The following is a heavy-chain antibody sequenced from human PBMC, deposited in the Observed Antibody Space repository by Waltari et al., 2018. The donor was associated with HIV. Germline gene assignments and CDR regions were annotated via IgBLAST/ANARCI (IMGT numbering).Heavy chain of an antibody. CDR1: GGSFSGYY. J-gene: IGHJ5*02. CDR2: INHSGST. Sequence: QVQLQQWGAGLLKPSETLSLTCAVYGGSFSGYYWSWIRQPPGKGLEWIGEINHSGSTNYNPSLKSRVTISVDTSKNQFSLKLSSVTAADTAVYYCASAAAQYYDFWSGYRRGPHWFDPWGQGTLVTVSS. D-gene: IGHD3-3*01. CDR3: ASAAAQYYDFWSGYRRGPHWFDP. V-gene: IGHV4-34*01.